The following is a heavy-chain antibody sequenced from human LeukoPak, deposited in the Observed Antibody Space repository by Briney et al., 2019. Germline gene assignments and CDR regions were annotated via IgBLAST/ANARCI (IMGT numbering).Heavy chain of an antibody. D-gene: IGHD3-3*01. V-gene: IGHV3-53*01. J-gene: IGHJ4*02. CDR2: IYSGGST. CDR1: GGSISSGGYS. Sequence: ETLSLTCAVSGGSISSGGYSWSWIRQPPGKGLEWVSVIYSGGSTYYADSVKGRFTISRDNSKNTLYLQMNSLRAEDTAVYYCARGRLPDYDFWSGYPFFDYWGQGTLVTVSS. CDR3: ARGRLPDYDFWSGYPFFDY.